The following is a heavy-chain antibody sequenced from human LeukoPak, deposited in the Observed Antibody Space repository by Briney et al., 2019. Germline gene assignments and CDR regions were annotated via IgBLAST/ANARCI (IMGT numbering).Heavy chain of an antibody. J-gene: IGHJ4*02. CDR3: ASPCRGGSYCSDDY. D-gene: IGHD1-26*01. V-gene: IGHV1-8*03. CDR1: GYTFTSYD. CDR2: MNPNSANT. Sequence: ASVKVSCKASGYTFTSYDINWVRQATGQGLEWMGWMNPNSANTGYAQKFQGRVTITRNTSISTTYMELSSLRFEDTAVYYCASPCRGGSYCSDDYWGQGTLVTVSS.